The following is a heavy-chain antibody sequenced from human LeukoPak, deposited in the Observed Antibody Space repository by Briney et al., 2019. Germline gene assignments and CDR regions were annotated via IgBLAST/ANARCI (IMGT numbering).Heavy chain of an antibody. Sequence: GGCLRLSCGASGFTFSSYSMNWVRQAPGKGLEGLSYISSSSRTIYNADSVKGRFTISRDNAKNSLYLQMNSLRAEDTAVYYCARDDPRSWYSDVWGKGTTVTVSS. CDR1: GFTFSSYS. J-gene: IGHJ6*04. D-gene: IGHD6-13*01. CDR2: ISSSSRTI. CDR3: ARDDPRSWYSDV. V-gene: IGHV3-48*04.